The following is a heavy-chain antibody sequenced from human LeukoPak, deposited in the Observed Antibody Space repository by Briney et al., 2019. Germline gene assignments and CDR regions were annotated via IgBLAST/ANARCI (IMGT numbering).Heavy chain of an antibody. CDR2: INHSGST. V-gene: IGHV4-34*01. CDR1: GGSFGGYY. J-gene: IGHJ4*02. D-gene: IGHD2-2*01. CDR3: ARDRGYCSSTSCFPGAY. Sequence: SETLSLTCAVYGGSFGGYYWSWIRQPPGKGLEWIGEINHSGSTNYNPSLKSRVTISVDTSKNQFSLKLSSVTAADTAVYYCARDRGYCSSTSCFPGAYWGQGTLVTVSS.